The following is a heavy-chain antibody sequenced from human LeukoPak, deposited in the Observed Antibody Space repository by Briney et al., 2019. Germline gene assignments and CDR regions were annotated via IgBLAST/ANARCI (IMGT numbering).Heavy chain of an antibody. Sequence: TGGSLRLSCGASGFSFSLYGMHWVRQAPGKGLEWVAFIWAAGNDDFYADSVKGRFTISRDNGKNSLYLQMNSLRAEDTAVYYCARDSGWWRFDFWGQGTLVTVSS. CDR3: ARDSGWWRFDF. V-gene: IGHV3-33*01. J-gene: IGHJ4*02. CDR1: GFSFSLYG. D-gene: IGHD6-13*01. CDR2: IWAAGNDD.